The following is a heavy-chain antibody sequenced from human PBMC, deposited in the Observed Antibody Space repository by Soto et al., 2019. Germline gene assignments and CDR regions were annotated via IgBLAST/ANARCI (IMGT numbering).Heavy chain of an antibody. V-gene: IGHV4-34*01. J-gene: IGHJ5*02. CDR1: GGTFSGYY. CDR3: ARGGYCSSTSCSLNWFDP. CDR2: IYHSGST. Sequence: SETLSLTCAVYGGTFSGYYWSWIRQPPGKGLEWIGEIYHSGSTNYNPSLKSRVTISVDTSKNQFSLKLSSVTAADTAVYYCARGGYCSSTSCSLNWFDPWGQGTLVTVSS. D-gene: IGHD2-2*01.